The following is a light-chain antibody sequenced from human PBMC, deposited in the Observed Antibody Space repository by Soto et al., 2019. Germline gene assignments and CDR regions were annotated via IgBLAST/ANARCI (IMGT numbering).Light chain of an antibody. CDR3: RSYSISTASL. Sequence: QSVLTQPASVSGSPGQSITISCTGTSSDVGGYDYVSWYQLHPGKAPKLMVFEVNNRPSGVSYRFSGSKSGNTASLTISGLQAEDEADYFCRSYSISTASLLVTGTKLTVL. CDR2: EVN. CDR1: SSDVGGYDY. J-gene: IGLJ1*01. V-gene: IGLV2-14*01.